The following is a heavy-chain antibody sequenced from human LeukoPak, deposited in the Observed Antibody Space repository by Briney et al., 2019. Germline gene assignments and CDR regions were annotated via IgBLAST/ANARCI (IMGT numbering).Heavy chain of an antibody. CDR1: GDSVSNNSAA. Sequence: SQTLSLTCAISGDSVSNNSAAWNWIRQSPSRGLEWLGRTYYRSKWYNDYAVSVKSRIAINPDTSKNQFSLQVNSVTPEDTAVYYCARAPTPIIAVAGSFDYWGQGTLVTVSS. CDR2: TYYRSKWYN. D-gene: IGHD6-19*01. J-gene: IGHJ4*02. CDR3: ARAPTPIIAVAGSFDY. V-gene: IGHV6-1*01.